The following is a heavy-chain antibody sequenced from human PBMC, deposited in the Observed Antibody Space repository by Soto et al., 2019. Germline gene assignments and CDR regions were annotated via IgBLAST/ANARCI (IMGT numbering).Heavy chain of an antibody. CDR2: IYHSGST. CDR1: GGSFSGYY. J-gene: IGHJ3*02. D-gene: IGHD3-3*01. V-gene: IGHV4-34*01. Sequence: SETLSLICAVYGGSFSGYYWTWIRQPPGKGLEWIGNIYHSGSTYHNTSLKSRLTITVDKPKNQFSLKLSSVTATDTAVYYCARVERWAFDIWGQGTVVTVSS. CDR3: ARVERWAFDI.